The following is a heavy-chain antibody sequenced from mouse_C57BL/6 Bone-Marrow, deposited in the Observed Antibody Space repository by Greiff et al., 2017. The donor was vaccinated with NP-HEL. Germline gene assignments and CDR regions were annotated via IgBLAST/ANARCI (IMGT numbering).Heavy chain of an antibody. CDR3: ARLPD. J-gene: IGHJ2*01. CDR2: IDPSASYT. CDR1: GYTFTSYW. Sequence: QVQLQQPGAELVMPGASVKLSCKASGYTFTSYWMHWVKQRPGQGLEWIGEIDPSASYTNYNQKFKGKSTLTVDKSSSTAYMQLSSLTSEDSAVYYCARLPDWGKGTTLTVSS. V-gene: IGHV1-69*01.